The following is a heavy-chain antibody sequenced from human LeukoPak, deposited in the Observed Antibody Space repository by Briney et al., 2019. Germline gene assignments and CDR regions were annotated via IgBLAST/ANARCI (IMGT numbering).Heavy chain of an antibody. J-gene: IGHJ5*02. CDR3: ARGSWDSSSWYINWFDP. V-gene: IGHV1-18*01. CDR2: ISAYNGNT. D-gene: IGHD6-13*01. Sequence: ASVKVSCKASGYTFTSYGISCVRQAPGQGLEWMGWISAYNGNTNYAQKLQGRVTMTTDTSTSTAYMELRSLRSDDTAVYYCARGSWDSSSWYINWFDPWGQGTLVTVSS. CDR1: GYTFTSYG.